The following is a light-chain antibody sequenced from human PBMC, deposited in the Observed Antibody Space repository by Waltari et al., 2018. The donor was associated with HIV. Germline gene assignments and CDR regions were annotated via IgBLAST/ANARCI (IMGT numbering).Light chain of an antibody. Sequence: DIHMTQSPSSLSASIGDTITISCRAGNGMCNYLTWFQMKPGKAPKSLIYGASRLHNGVPTRFSGSGSGTDFTLTINSLQPEDFATYYCQQYMSSPLTFGHGTTVE. J-gene: IGKJ1*01. CDR2: GAS. V-gene: IGKV1-16*01. CDR3: QQYMSSPLT. CDR1: NGMCNY.